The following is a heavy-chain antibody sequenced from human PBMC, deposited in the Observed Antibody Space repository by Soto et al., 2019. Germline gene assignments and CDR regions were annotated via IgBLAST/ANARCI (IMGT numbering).Heavy chain of an antibody. V-gene: IGHV3-23*01. CDR3: AKVVVEWERLNGFDS. CDR1: GFMFSRYA. J-gene: IGHJ5*01. CDR2: IRGSSTTT. D-gene: IGHD1-26*01. Sequence: EVQLLESGGGLVQPGGSLRLSCAASGFMFSRYAMNWVRQAPGKGLECVSGIRGSSTTTYYADSVKGRFTISRDNSKNTLYLQMSNLTAEDTAVYYCAKVVVEWERLNGFDSWGHGTLVTVSS.